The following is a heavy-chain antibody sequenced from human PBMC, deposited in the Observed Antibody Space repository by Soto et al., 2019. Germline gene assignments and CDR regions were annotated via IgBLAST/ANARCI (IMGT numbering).Heavy chain of an antibody. D-gene: IGHD2-8*02. Sequence: SETLSLTCIVSGASIAGSSYWSWIRQPAGKGLEWIGRFSLSGTTNYSPSLRSRVTMSADVSKNQFSLRLTSVTAADTALYYCARGMTPPGAPAWYYFDSWGQGTPVTVSS. CDR3: ARGMTPPGAPAWYYFDS. CDR1: GASIAGSSY. CDR2: FSLSGTT. V-gene: IGHV4-4*07. J-gene: IGHJ4*02.